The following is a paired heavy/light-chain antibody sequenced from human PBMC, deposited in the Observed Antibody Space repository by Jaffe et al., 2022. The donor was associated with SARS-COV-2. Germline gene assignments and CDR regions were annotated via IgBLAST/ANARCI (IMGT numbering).Heavy chain of an antibody. Sequence: QVQLVESGGGVVQPGRSLRLSCAASGFIFNNYAMHWVRQAPGKGLEWVAVVSYDGSNKYYADSVKGRFTISRDNSKNTLYLQMNSLRGEDTAVYYCARQTEQLGHFDYWGQGTVVTVSS. V-gene: IGHV3-30-3*01. J-gene: IGHJ4*02. D-gene: IGHD1-26*01. CDR3: ARQTEQLGHFDY. CDR1: GFIFNNYA. CDR2: VSYDGSNK.
Light chain of an antibody. CDR1: QSVLYSSNNNNY. CDR3: QQYYSTPRT. V-gene: IGKV4-1*01. J-gene: IGKJ1*01. Sequence: DIVMTQSPDSLAVSLGERATINCKSSQSVLYSSNNNNYLAWYQQKPGQPPKLLIYWASTRESGVPDRFSGSGSGTDFTLTISSLQAEDVAVYYCQQYYSTPRTFGQGTKVEIK. CDR2: WAS.